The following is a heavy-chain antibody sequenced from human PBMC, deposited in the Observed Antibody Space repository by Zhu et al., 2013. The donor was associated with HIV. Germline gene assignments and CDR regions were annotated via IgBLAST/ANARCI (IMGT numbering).Heavy chain of an antibody. Sequence: VQLQESGPGLVKPSQTLSLTCTVSGGSISSGDYYWSWIRQPPGKGLEWIGYIYHSGSTYYNPSLKSRVTISVDRSKNQFSLKLSSVTAADTAVYYCARVGRLKTGPFDYWGQGTLVTVSS. J-gene: IGHJ4*02. V-gene: IGHV4-30-4*01. CDR2: IYHSGST. CDR3: ARVGRLKTGPFDY. D-gene: IGHD3-16*01. CDR1: GGSISSGDYY.